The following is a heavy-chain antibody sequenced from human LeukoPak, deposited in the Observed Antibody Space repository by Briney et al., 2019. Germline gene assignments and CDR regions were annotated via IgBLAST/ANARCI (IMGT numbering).Heavy chain of an antibody. D-gene: IGHD3-16*01. CDR3: ARDRGSFDI. Sequence: GGSLRLSCAASGFTFSNYGMHWVRQAPGKGLEWVAVISYDGSNKYYADSVKGRFTISRDNSKNTLYLQMNSLRAEDTAVYYCARDRGSFDIWGQGTMVTVSS. CDR2: ISYDGSNK. J-gene: IGHJ3*02. CDR1: GFTFSNYG. V-gene: IGHV3-30*03.